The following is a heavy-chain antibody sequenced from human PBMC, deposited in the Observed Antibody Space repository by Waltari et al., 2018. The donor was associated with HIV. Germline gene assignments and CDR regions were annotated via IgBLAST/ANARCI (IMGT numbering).Heavy chain of an antibody. J-gene: IGHJ3*02. D-gene: IGHD4-17*01. Sequence: EVQLVESGGGLIQPGGSLRLSCAASGFTVSSNYMSWVRQAPGKGLEWVSVIYSGGSTYNADPVKGRFTISRDNSKNTLYLQMNSLRAEDTAVYYCARVPNYGVGAFDIWGQGTMVTVSS. CDR3: ARVPNYGVGAFDI. CDR2: IYSGGST. CDR1: GFTVSSNY. V-gene: IGHV3-53*01.